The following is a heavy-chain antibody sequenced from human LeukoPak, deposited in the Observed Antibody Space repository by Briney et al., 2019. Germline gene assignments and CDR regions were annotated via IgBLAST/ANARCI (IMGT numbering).Heavy chain of an antibody. J-gene: IGHJ2*01. Sequence: PSETLSLTCTVSGGSINSYYWSWVRQPPGKGLEWIGYIYSSGSSDYNPFLKSRVIMSVDTSKNQFSLKVTSVTAADTAMYYCARHGKDSSGYSGHWYFDLWGRGTLVTVSS. V-gene: IGHV4-59*08. CDR2: IYSSGSS. CDR3: ARHGKDSSGYSGHWYFDL. D-gene: IGHD3-22*01. CDR1: GGSINSYY.